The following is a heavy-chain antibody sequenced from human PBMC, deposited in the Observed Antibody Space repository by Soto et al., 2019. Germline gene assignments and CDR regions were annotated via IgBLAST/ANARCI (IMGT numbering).Heavy chain of an antibody. J-gene: IGHJ4*02. V-gene: IGHV1-69*06. CDR2: TIPSFGTA. CDR1: RGTFSSYA. D-gene: IGHD3-3*01. Sequence: QVRLVQSGAEVKKPGSSVKVSCKASRGTFSSYAISWVRQAPGQGLEWMGGTIPSFGTANYAQKFQGRVTITADKSTSTAYLELSSLRPEDTAVYYCARAGLEAVIIYYFGYWGQGTLVTVCS. CDR3: ARAGLEAVIIYYFGY.